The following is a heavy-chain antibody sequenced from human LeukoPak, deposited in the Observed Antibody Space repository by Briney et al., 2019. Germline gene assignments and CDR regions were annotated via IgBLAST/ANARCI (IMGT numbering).Heavy chain of an antibody. CDR3: AAGWWEFDF. V-gene: IGHV4-39*01. CDR2: IYYTGTT. J-gene: IGHJ4*02. CDR1: GGSIKTSSYY. D-gene: IGHD1-26*01. Sequence: SETLSLTCTVSGGSIKTSSYYWGWIRQPPGKGLEWIGRIYYTGTTYYNPSLKSRVSISLDTSKNQFSLKLTSVTAAVTAVYFCAAGWWEFDFWGQGTLVTVSS.